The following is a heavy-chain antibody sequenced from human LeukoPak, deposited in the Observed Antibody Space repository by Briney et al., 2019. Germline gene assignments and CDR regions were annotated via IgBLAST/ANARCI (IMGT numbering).Heavy chain of an antibody. V-gene: IGHV4-4*07. CDR1: GGSISSYY. CDR3: ARDTYYYDSSGYTRLLDY. Sequence: PSETMSLTCTVSGGSISSYYWSWIRQPAGKGLEWTGRIYTGGSTNYNPSLKSRVTMSVDTSKNQFSLKLSSVTAADTAVYYCARDTYYYDSSGYTRLLDYWGQGTLVTVSS. D-gene: IGHD3-22*01. CDR2: IYTGGST. J-gene: IGHJ4*02.